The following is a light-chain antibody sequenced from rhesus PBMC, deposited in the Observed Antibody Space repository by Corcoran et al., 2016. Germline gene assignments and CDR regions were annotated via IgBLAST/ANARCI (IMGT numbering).Light chain of an antibody. V-gene: IGKV1-37*01. CDR1: QGISSY. CDR2: YAS. CDR3: QQYDSAPLT. J-gene: IGKJ4*01. Sequence: DIQMTQSPSSLSASVGDTVTITCRASQGISSYLAWYQQKPGKAPKPLIYYASKLESGVPSRFSGSGSRTEFTLTISSLQPEGLATYYCQQYDSAPLTFGGGTKVEIK.